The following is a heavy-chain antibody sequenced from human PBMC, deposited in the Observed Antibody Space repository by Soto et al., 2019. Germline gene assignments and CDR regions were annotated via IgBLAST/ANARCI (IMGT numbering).Heavy chain of an antibody. J-gene: IGHJ3*02. CDR1: GGSISSSSYY. Sequence: SETLSLTCTVSGGSISSSSYYWGWIRQPPGKGLEWIGYIYYSGSTYYNPSLKSRVTISLDTSKNQFSLKLSSVTAADTAVYYCARRYSSAFDIWGQGTMVTVSS. CDR3: ARRYSSAFDI. V-gene: IGHV4-39*07. D-gene: IGHD6-13*01. CDR2: IYYSGST.